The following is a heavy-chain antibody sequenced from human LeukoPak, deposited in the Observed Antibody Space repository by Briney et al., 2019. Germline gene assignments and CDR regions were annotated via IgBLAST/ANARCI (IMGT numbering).Heavy chain of an antibody. CDR2: IYYSGST. CDR1: GGSISSSSYY. Sequence: KPSETLSLTCTVSGGSISSSSYYWGWIRQPPGKGLEWIGSIYYSGSTYYNPSLKSRVTISVDTSKNQFSLKLSSVTAADTAVYYCARDLLDSSGWYDFDYWGQGTLVTVSS. CDR3: ARDLLDSSGWYDFDY. D-gene: IGHD6-19*01. V-gene: IGHV4-39*07. J-gene: IGHJ4*02.